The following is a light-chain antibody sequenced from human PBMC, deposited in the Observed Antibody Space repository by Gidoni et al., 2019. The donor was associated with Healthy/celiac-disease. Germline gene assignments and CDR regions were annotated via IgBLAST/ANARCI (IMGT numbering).Light chain of an antibody. Sequence: SYELTQPPSVSVPPGQTASITCSGDKLGDKYACWYQQKPGQSPVLVIDPDSKRPSGIPERFSGSNSGNTATLTIGGTQAMDEADCYCQAWGSSTAVFGGGTKLTVL. CDR3: QAWGSSTAV. CDR1: KLGDKY. CDR2: PDS. V-gene: IGLV3-1*01. J-gene: IGLJ2*01.